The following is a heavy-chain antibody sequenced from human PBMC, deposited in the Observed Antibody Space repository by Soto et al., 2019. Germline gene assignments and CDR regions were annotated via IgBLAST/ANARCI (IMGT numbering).Heavy chain of an antibody. V-gene: IGHV1-8*01. Sequence: QVQLVQSGAEVKKPGASVKVSCKASGYTLISYDISWVRQATGQGLEWMGWMNPNSGNTGYAQKFQGRVTMTRNTSISTAYMELSSLRSEDTAVYYCARISRGWYSWFDAWGQGTLVTVSS. CDR3: ARISRGWYSWFDA. J-gene: IGHJ5*02. CDR1: GYTLISYD. D-gene: IGHD6-19*01. CDR2: MNPNSGNT.